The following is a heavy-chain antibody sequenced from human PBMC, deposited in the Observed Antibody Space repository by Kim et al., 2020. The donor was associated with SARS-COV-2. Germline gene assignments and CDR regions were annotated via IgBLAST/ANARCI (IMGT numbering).Heavy chain of an antibody. CDR3: ARAYYYYGMDV. Sequence: TDQVQARFPIARDNAKNSLYLQMNSLRAEDTAVYYCARAYYYYGMDVWGQGTTVTVSS. V-gene: IGHV3-21*01. J-gene: IGHJ6*02.